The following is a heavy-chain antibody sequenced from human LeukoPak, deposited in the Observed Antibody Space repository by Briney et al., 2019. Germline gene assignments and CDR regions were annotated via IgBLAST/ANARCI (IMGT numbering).Heavy chain of an antibody. D-gene: IGHD3-3*01. CDR3: AKELEHYDFWSGYSSFGY. V-gene: IGHV3-23*01. J-gene: IGHJ4*02. Sequence: GGSLRLSCAASGFTFSSYAMSWVRQAPGKGLEWVSAISGSGGSTYYADSVKGRFTISRDNSKNTLYLQMNSLRAEDTAVYYCAKELEHYDFWSGYSSFGYWGQGTLVTVSS. CDR1: GFTFSSYA. CDR2: ISGSGGST.